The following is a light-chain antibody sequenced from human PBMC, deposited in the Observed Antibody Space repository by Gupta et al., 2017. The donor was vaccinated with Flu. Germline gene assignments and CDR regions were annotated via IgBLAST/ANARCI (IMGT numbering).Light chain of an antibody. CDR1: RGSVSSYNL. CDR2: GVK. Sequence: GTRGSVSSYNLDSGYQQHPGKAPKHMIYGVKEWTSGVSNRFSGSTSGNTASRIISGLQAEDEADYYCSSCASTTVVFGGGTKLTVL. J-gene: IGLJ2*01. CDR3: SSCASTTVV. V-gene: IGLV2-23*02.